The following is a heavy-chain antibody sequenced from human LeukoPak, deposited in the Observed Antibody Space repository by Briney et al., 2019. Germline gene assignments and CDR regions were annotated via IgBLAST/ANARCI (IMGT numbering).Heavy chain of an antibody. CDR1: GFTLSNFG. V-gene: IGHV3-30*18. Sequence: GGSLRLSCAASGFTLSNFGMHWVRQAPGKGLEWVAVISYDGKNEYYTDSVKGRFTISRDNAKNTLYLQMNSLRAEDTAVYYCAKLTAMVSLGAFDIWGQGTMVTVSS. J-gene: IGHJ3*02. CDR2: ISYDGKNE. D-gene: IGHD5-18*01. CDR3: AKLTAMVSLGAFDI.